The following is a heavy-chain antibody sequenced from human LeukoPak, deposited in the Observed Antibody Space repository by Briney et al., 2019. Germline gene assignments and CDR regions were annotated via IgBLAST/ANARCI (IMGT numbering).Heavy chain of an antibody. V-gene: IGHV3-9*01. D-gene: IGHD1-1*01. Sequence: GGSLRLSCAASGFTFDDYAMHWVRQAPGKGLEWVSGISWNSGSIGYADSVKGRFTISRDNAKNSLYLQMNSLRAEDTALYYCAKGQLGRRDYYYGMDVWGQGTTVTVSS. CDR1: GFTFDDYA. CDR2: ISWNSGSI. CDR3: AKGQLGRRDYYYGMDV. J-gene: IGHJ6*02.